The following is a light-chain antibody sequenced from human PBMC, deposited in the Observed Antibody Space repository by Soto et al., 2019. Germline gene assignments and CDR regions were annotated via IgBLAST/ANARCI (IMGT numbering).Light chain of an antibody. CDR2: LNSDGSH. J-gene: IGLJ2*01. V-gene: IGLV4-69*01. Sequence: QPVLTQSPSASASLGASVKLTCTLSSGHNNYAIAWHQQQPEKGPRYLMTLNSDGSHSKGDGIPDRFSGSSSGAERYLIISSLQSEDEADYYCQTWGTGIHVVFGGGTQLTVL. CDR1: SGHNNYA. CDR3: QTWGTGIHVV.